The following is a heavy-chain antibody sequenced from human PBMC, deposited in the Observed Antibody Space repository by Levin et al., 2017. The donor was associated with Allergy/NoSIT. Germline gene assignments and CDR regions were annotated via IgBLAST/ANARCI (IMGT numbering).Heavy chain of an antibody. CDR2: FDPEDGET. Sequence: PGESLKISCKVSGYTLTELSMHWVRQAPGKGLEWMGGFDPEDGETIYAQKFQGRVTMTEDTSTDTAYMELSSLRSEDTAVYYCATGPGYCSGGSCYAGTSWPDYWGQGTLVTVSS. J-gene: IGHJ4*02. D-gene: IGHD2-15*01. CDR1: GYTLTELS. CDR3: ATGPGYCSGGSCYAGTSWPDY. V-gene: IGHV1-24*01.